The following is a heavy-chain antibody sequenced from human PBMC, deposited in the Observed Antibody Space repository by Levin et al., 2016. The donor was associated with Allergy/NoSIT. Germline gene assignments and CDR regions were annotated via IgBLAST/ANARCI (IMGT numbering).Heavy chain of an antibody. CDR3: ARDHYGSGSYDY. CDR2: IIPIFGTA. J-gene: IGHJ4*02. Sequence: SVKVSCKASGGTLSSYAISWVRQAPGQGLEWMGGIIPIFGTANYAQNFQGRVTITADESTSTVYMELSSLRSEDTAVYYCARDHYGSGSYDYWGQGTLVTVSS. V-gene: IGHV1-69*13. D-gene: IGHD3-10*01. CDR1: GGTLSSYA.